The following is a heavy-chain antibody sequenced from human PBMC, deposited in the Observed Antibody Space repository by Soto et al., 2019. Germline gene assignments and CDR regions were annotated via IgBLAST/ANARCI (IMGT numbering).Heavy chain of an antibody. D-gene: IGHD1-1*01. CDR1: GGSFSGYY. CDR2: INHSGST. Sequence: PSETLSLTCAVYGGSFSGYYWSWIRQPPGKGLEWIGEINHSGSTNYNPSLKSRVTISVDTSKNQFSLKLSSVTAADTAVYYCASLGWNDVRYFDYWGQGTLVTVSS. V-gene: IGHV4-34*01. CDR3: ASLGWNDVRYFDY. J-gene: IGHJ4*02.